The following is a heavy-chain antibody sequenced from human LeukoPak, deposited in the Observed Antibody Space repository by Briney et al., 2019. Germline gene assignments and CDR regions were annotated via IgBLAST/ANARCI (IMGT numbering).Heavy chain of an antibody. CDR1: GFTFSSYA. D-gene: IGHD2-15*01. J-gene: IGHJ4*02. V-gene: IGHV3-23*01. CDR3: AKGSGVVVVAAITFDY. Sequence: PGGSLRLSCAAAGFTFSSYAMSWVRQAPGKGLEWVSAISGSGGSTYYADSVKGRFIISRDNSKNTLYLQMNSLRAEDTAVYYCAKGSGVVVVAAITFDYWGQGTLVTVSS. CDR2: ISGSGGST.